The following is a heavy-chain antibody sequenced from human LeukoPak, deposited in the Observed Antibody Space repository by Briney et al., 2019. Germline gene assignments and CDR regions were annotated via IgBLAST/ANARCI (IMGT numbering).Heavy chain of an antibody. D-gene: IGHD1-1*01. V-gene: IGHV3-74*01. CDR2: IKSDGSST. Sequence: GGSLRLSCAASGFTFSSYWMHWVRQAPGKGLVCVSRIKSDGSSTSYADPVKGRFTISRDDAKNTLYLQMNSLRAEDTAVYYCARAYNSHFDYWGQGALVTVSS. CDR3: ARAYNSHFDY. CDR1: GFTFSSYW. J-gene: IGHJ4*02.